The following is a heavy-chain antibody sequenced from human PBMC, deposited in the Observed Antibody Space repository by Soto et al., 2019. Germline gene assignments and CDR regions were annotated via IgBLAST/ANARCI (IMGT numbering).Heavy chain of an antibody. CDR2: IYHSVST. V-gene: IGHV4-30-2*01. Sequence: LQLLESGSGLVKPAQTLALTCADSGGSISSGGYSWGWIRQPPGQGLEWIWYIYHSVSTYCNPSLTRGVTVPGDRSKNQVSLRLSKMTAADTAVYYCARVQDYCGQGPMVTVAS. CDR3: ARVQDY. CDR1: GGSISSGGYS. J-gene: IGHJ4*02.